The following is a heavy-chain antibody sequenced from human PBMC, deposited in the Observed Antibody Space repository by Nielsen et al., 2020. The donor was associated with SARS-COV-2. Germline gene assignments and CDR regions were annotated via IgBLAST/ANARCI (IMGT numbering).Heavy chain of an antibody. J-gene: IGHJ3*02. CDR1: GGSISSGGYS. V-gene: IGHV4-30-2*01. Sequence: SETLSLTCAVSGGSISSGGYSWSWIRQPPGKGLEWIGYIYHSGRTYYNPSLKSRVTISVDRSKNQFSLKLSSVTATDTAVYYCARGGRITFGGADDAFDIWGQGTMVTVSS. CDR2: IYHSGRT. D-gene: IGHD3-16*01. CDR3: ARGGRITFGGADDAFDI.